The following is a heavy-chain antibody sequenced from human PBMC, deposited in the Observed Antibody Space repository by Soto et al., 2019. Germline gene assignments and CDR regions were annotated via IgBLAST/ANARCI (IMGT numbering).Heavy chain of an antibody. D-gene: IGHD2-2*01. CDR3: ARDRSTSDY. CDR1: GYTFSSYG. V-gene: IGHV1-18*01. J-gene: IGHJ4*02. Sequence: ASVKVSCKASGYTFSSYGISWVRQAPGQGLEWMGWIRPDSGNTDYAQKFEGRVTMTADTSTSTAYMELRSLSSDDTAVYYCARDRSTSDYWGQGTLVTV. CDR2: IRPDSGNT.